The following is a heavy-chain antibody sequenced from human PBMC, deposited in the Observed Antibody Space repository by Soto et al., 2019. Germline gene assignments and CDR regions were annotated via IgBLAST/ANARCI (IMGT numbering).Heavy chain of an antibody. J-gene: IGHJ5*02. V-gene: IGHV4-39*01. CDR3: SRRAPEGFDP. CDR2: INSSGST. CDR1: GGSFGSSAYY. Sequence: PSETLSLTCTVSGGSFGSSAYYWGWIRRAPGKGLEWIGSINSSGSTFSNPSLKSRVSLSVDTSKNQFSLKLTSVTAADTALYYCSRRAPEGFDPWCQGTLVTVSS.